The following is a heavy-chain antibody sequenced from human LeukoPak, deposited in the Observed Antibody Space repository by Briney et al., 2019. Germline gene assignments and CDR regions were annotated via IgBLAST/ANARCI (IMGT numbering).Heavy chain of an antibody. D-gene: IGHD2-15*01. Sequence: SETLSLTCSVSGGSISSSSYFWGWIRQPPGKGLERIGSIYYSGSTYSNPSLKSRVTISVDTSKNQFSLKLSSVTAADTAVYYCATGDGYCDGGTCYSYFDYWGQGTLVTVSS. V-gene: IGHV4-39*07. CDR1: GGSISSSSYF. CDR2: IYYSGST. J-gene: IGHJ4*02. CDR3: ATGDGYCDGGTCYSYFDY.